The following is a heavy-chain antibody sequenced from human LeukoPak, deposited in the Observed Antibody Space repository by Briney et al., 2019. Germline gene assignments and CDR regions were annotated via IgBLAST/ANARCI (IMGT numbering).Heavy chain of an antibody. CDR3: ANSAGYCSGGSCYDYYYMDV. CDR1: GFTFSSYA. D-gene: IGHD2-15*01. CDR2: ISGSGGST. Sequence: GGSLRLSCAASGFTFSSYAMSWVRQAPGKGMEWVSAISGSGGSTYYADSVKGRFTISRDNSKNTLYLQMNSLRAEDTAVYYCANSAGYCSGGSCYDYYYMDVWGKGTTVTVSS. V-gene: IGHV3-23*01. J-gene: IGHJ6*03.